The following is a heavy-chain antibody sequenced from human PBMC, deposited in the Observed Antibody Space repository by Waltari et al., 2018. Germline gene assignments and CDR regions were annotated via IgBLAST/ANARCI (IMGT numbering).Heavy chain of an antibody. V-gene: IGHV4-34*01. CDR2: INHSGST. CDR3: ARTGVLRFSVYYYYGMDV. J-gene: IGHJ6*02. CDR1: GGSFSGYS. D-gene: IGHD3-3*01. Sequence: QVQLQQWGAGLLKPSETLSLTCAVYGGSFSGYSWSWIRQPPGKGLEWIGEINHSGSTNYNPSLKSRVTISVDTSKNQFSLKLSSVTAADTAVYYCARTGVLRFSVYYYYGMDVWGQGTTVTVSS.